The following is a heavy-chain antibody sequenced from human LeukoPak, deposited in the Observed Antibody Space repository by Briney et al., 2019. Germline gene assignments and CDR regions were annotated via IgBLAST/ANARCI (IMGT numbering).Heavy chain of an antibody. CDR1: GFTVSSNY. D-gene: IGHD3-22*01. J-gene: IGHJ4*02. V-gene: IGHV3-53*01. CDR3: ARYWTYDSSGDYFDY. Sequence: TGGSLRLSCAASGFTVSSNYMSWVRQAPGKGLEWVSVIYSGGSTYYADSVKGRFTISRDNSKNTLYLQMNSLRAEDTAVYYCARYWTYDSSGDYFDYWGQGTLVTVSS. CDR2: IYSGGST.